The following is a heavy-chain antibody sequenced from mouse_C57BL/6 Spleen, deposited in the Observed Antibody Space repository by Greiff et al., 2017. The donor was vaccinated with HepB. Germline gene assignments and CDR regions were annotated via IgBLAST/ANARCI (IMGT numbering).Heavy chain of an antibody. CDR3: ARWGNYEAY. CDR1: GYTFTSYG. D-gene: IGHD2-1*01. V-gene: IGHV1-81*01. CDR2: IYPRSGNT. Sequence: QVHVKQSGAELARPGASVKLSCKASGYTFTSYGISWVKQRTGQGLEWIGEIYPRSGNTYYNEKFKGKATLTADKSSSTAYMELRSLTSEDSAVYFCARWGNYEAYWGQGTLVTVSA. J-gene: IGHJ3*01.